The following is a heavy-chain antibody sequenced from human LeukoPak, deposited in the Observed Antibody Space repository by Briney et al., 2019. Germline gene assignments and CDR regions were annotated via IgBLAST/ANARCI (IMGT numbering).Heavy chain of an antibody. CDR3: AANGLQGDNLHPEDAFDV. V-gene: IGHV1-24*01. D-gene: IGHD1-1*01. Sequence: GASVKVSSKVSGHTLTELALHWVRQAPGKGLEWVAGFDPEAVDKVSAQKFQGRVTMTDDTSTDTAYMELRRLRLDDTAVYFCAANGLQGDNLHPEDAFDVSGQGTVVTVSS. CDR1: GHTLTELA. CDR2: FDPEAVDK. J-gene: IGHJ3*01.